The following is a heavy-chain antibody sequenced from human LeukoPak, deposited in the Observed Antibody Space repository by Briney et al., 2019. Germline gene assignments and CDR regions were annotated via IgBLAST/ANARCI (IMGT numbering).Heavy chain of an antibody. V-gene: IGHV1-24*01. CDR2: FDPEDGET. J-gene: IGHJ3*02. D-gene: IGHD3-9*01. CDR1: GYTLTELS. Sequence: ASVKVSCKVSGYTLTELSMHWVRQAPGKGLEWMGGFDPEDGETIYAQKFQGRVTMTEDTSTDTAYVELSSLRSEDTAVYYCATDLTAAGAFDIWGQGTMVAVSS. CDR3: ATDLTAAGAFDI.